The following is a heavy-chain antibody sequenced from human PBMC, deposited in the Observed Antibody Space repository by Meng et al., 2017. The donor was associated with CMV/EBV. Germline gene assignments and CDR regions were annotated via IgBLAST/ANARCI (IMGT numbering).Heavy chain of an antibody. CDR3: ARAAGGHDFWSGYPPGRFDP. Sequence: SETLSLTCSVSGVSISNSNWWSWVRQSPGKGLEWIGEIHHTGSTYYNPSLKSRATMSVDKSKNQFSLNLRSVTAADTAVYYCARAAGGHDFWSGYPPGRFDPWGQGTLVTVSS. CDR2: IHHTGST. D-gene: IGHD3-3*01. CDR1: GVSISNSNW. V-gene: IGHV4-4*02. J-gene: IGHJ5*02.